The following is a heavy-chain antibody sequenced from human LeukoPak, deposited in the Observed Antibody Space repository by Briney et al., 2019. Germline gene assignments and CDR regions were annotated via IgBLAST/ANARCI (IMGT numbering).Heavy chain of an antibody. CDR1: GGSISSYY. J-gene: IGHJ5*02. Sequence: SETLSLTCTVSGGSISSYYWSWIRQPPGKGLEWIGYIYYSGSTNYNPFLKSRVTISVDTSKNQFSLKLSSVTAADTAVYYCARNRASYYDILPRGNWFDPWGQGTLVTVSS. V-gene: IGHV4-59*01. CDR3: ARNRASYYDILPRGNWFDP. CDR2: IYYSGST. D-gene: IGHD3-9*01.